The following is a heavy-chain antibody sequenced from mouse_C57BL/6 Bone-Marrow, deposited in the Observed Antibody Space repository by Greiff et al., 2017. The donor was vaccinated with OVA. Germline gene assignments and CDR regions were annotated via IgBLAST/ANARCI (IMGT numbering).Heavy chain of an antibody. CDR3: VRGVYYYGSSYWYFDV. J-gene: IGHJ1*03. D-gene: IGHD1-1*01. CDR1: GFTFNTYA. Sequence: DVQLVESGGGLVQPKGSLKLSCAASGFTFNTYAMHWVRQAPGKGLEWVARIRSKSSNYATYYADSVKDRFTISRDDSQSMLYLQMNNLKTEDTAMYYCVRGVYYYGSSYWYFDVWGTGTTVTVSS. V-gene: IGHV10-3*01. CDR2: IRSKSSNYAT.